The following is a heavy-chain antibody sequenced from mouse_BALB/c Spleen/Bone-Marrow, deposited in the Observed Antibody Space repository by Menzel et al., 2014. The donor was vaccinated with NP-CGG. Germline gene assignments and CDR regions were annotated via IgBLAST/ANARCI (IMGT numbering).Heavy chain of an antibody. D-gene: IGHD2-4*01. CDR1: GFSLTSYG. CDR2: IWAGGST. V-gene: IGHV2-9*02. CDR3: ASPIYYDYPLFAY. Sequence: VQVVESGPGLVAPSQSLSITCTVSGFSLTSYGVHWVRQPPGKGLEWLGVIWAGGSTNYNSALMSRLSISKGNSKSQVFLKMNSLQTDDTAMYYCASPIYYDYPLFAYWGQGTLVTVSA. J-gene: IGHJ3*01.